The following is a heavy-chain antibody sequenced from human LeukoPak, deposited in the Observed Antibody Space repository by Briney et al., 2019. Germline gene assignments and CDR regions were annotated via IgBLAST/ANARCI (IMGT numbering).Heavy chain of an antibody. V-gene: IGHV4-59*01. J-gene: IGHJ4*02. D-gene: IGHD4-23*01. CDR3: AREDYGGNGAYFDY. Sequence: SETLSLTCTVSGGSISSYYWSWLRQPPGKGLEWIGYIYYSGSTNYNPFLKSRVTISVDTSKNQFSLKLSSVTAADTAVYYCAREDYGGNGAYFDYWGQGTLVTVSS. CDR2: IYYSGST. CDR1: GGSISSYY.